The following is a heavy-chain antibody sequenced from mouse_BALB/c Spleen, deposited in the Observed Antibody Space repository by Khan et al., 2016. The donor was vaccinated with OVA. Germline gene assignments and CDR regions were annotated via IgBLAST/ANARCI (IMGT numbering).Heavy chain of an antibody. J-gene: IGHJ4*01. CDR1: GFSLSRYN. CDR3: ARAYYRYDGYYAMDY. V-gene: IGHV2-6-4*01. D-gene: IGHD2-14*01. CDR2: IWGGGTT. Sequence: QVQLKESGPGLVAPSQSPSITCTVSGFSLSRYNIHWVRQPPGKGLEWLGMIWGGGTTDYNSTLKSRLSISTDNSKSQVFLEMNSLQTEDTAMYYWARAYYRYDGYYAMDYWGQGTSVTVSS.